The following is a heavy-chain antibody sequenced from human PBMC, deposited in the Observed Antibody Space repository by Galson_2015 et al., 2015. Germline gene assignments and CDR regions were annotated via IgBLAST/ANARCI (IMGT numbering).Heavy chain of an antibody. Sequence: ETLSLTCAVSGGSIFSGNWWAWVRPPPGQGLQWMGEIYHSESTNYTPSLKSRITISVDKSKNQFSLKLSSVSAADTAVYYCARNWRGLDYWGQGTLVTVSS. CDR3: ARNWRGLDY. J-gene: IGHJ4*02. D-gene: IGHD1-1*01. V-gene: IGHV4-4*02. CDR1: GGSIFSGNW. CDR2: IYHSEST.